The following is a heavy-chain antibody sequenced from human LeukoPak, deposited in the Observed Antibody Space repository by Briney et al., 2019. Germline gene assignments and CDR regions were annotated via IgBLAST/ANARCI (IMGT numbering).Heavy chain of an antibody. CDR2: ISAYNGNT. D-gene: IGHD6-19*01. CDR1: GYTFTSYG. J-gene: IGHJ5*02. CDR3: ARGSSGWPYNWFDP. V-gene: IGHV1-18*01. Sequence: GASVKVSCKASGYTFTSYGISWVRQAPGQGLEWMGWISAYNGNTNYAQKLQGRVTMTTDTSTSTAYMELRSLRSEDTAVYYCARGSSGWPYNWFDPWGQGTLVTVSS.